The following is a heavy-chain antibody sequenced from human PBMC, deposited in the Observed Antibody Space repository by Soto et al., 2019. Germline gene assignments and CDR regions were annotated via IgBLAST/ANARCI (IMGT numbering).Heavy chain of an antibody. CDR1: GYSFSSDW. V-gene: IGHV5-51*01. CDR3: ARFYSSGLYYFDF. CDR2: IYPGDSDT. J-gene: IGHJ4*02. D-gene: IGHD6-19*01. Sequence: GESLKTSCKGSGYSFSSDWIGWVRQMPGKGLEWIGIIYPGDSDTRYSPSFQGQVTIAADKSINTAYLQWRSLKASDTAMYFCARFYSSGLYYFDFWGQGTLVTVSS.